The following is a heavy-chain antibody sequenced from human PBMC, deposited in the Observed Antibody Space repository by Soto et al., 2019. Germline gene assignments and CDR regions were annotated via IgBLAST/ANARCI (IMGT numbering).Heavy chain of an antibody. CDR2: ISGSGDST. J-gene: IGHJ5*02. D-gene: IGHD2-2*01. V-gene: IGHV3-23*01. Sequence: PGGSLRLSCAASGFTFSSYAMSWVRQAPGKGLEWVSGISGSGDSTYYADSVKGRFTISRDNSKNTLYLQMNSLRGEDTAVYYCAIGSSYAPFDPWGQGTLVTVSS. CDR1: GFTFSSYA. CDR3: AIGSSYAPFDP.